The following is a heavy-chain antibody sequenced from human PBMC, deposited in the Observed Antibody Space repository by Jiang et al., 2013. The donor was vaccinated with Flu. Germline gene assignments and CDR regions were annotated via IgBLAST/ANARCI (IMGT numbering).Heavy chain of an antibody. CDR2: IVVGSGNT. CDR3: AADVGISSSLEYFQH. CDR1: GFTFTSSA. Sequence: SGAEVKKPGTSVKVSCKASGFTFTSSAMQWVRQARGQRLEWIGWIVVGSGNTNYAQKFQERVTITRDMSTSTAYMELSSLRSEDTAVYYCAADVGISSSLEYFQHWGQGTLVTVSS. V-gene: IGHV1-58*02. D-gene: IGHD3-10*01. J-gene: IGHJ1*01.